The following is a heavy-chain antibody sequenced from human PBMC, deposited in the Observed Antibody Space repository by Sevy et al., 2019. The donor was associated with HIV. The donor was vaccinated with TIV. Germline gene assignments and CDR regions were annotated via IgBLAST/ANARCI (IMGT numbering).Heavy chain of an antibody. V-gene: IGHV3-73*01. D-gene: IGHD6-13*01. J-gene: IGHJ4*02. CDR3: TGDSSSSYYFDY. CDR2: IRSKANIYVT. CDR1: GFTFSGSA. Sequence: GWSLRLSCAASGFTFSGSAMHWVRQASGKGLEWVGRIRSKANIYVTAYAASVKGRFTISRDDSKNTSYLQMNSLKTEDTAVYYCTGDSSSSYYFDYWGQGTLVTVSS.